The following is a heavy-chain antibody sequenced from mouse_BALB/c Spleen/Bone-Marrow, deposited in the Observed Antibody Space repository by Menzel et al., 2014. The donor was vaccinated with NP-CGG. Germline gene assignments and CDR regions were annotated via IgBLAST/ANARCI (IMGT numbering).Heavy chain of an antibody. CDR2: IDPANGNT. Sequence: EVQLQQSGAELVKPGASVKLSCTASGFNIKDTYMHWVKQRPEQGLEWIGRIDPANGNTKYDPKFQGKATITADTSSKTTSLQLNILTSEDTAVYYCSRYYYGSSYYMDYWGQGTSLTVSS. CDR1: GFNIKDTY. J-gene: IGHJ2*02. V-gene: IGHV14-3*02. D-gene: IGHD1-1*01. CDR3: SRYYYGSSYYMDY.